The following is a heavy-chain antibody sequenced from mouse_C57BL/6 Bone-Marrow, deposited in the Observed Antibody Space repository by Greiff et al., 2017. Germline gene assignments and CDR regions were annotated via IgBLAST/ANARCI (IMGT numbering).Heavy chain of an antibody. CDR3: ARNGGDYYGSSYGWYFDV. J-gene: IGHJ1*03. CDR2: IWSGGST. Sequence: QVQLQQSGPGLVQPSQSLSITCTVSGFSLTSYGVHWVRQSPGKGLEWLGVIWSGGSTDYNAAFISRLSISKDNSKSQVFFKMNSLQADDTAIYYCARNGGDYYGSSYGWYFDVWGTGTTVTVSS. D-gene: IGHD1-1*01. CDR1: GFSLTSYG. V-gene: IGHV2-2*01.